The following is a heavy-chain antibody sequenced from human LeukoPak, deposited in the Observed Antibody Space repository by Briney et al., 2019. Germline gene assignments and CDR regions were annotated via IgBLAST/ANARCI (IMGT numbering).Heavy chain of an antibody. J-gene: IGHJ4*02. V-gene: IGHV1-2*02. Sequence: ASVKVSCKTSGYTFTNYAMNWVRQAPGQGLEWMGWINPNSGGTNYAQKFQGRVTMTRDTSISTAYMELSRLRSDDTAVYYCANGSELDYWGQGTLVTVSS. CDR3: ANGSELDY. CDR2: INPNSGGT. D-gene: IGHD3-10*01. CDR1: GYTFTNYA.